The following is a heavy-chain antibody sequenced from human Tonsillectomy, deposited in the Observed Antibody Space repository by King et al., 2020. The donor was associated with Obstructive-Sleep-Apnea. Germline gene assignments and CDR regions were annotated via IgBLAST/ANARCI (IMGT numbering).Heavy chain of an antibody. CDR2: ISNDPSKK. CDR1: GFSFSSYA. D-gene: IGHD1-1*01. CDR3: ARASGNNWDDAFDV. Sequence: QLVQSGGGVVQPGRSLRLSCEASGFSFSSYAMPWVRQAPGKGLEWVAIISNDPSKKYYADSVKGRFTISRDNSKSTLYLQMNSQRAADTAVYYCARASGNNWDDAFDVWGHGTMVTVSS. V-gene: IGHV3-30-3*01. J-gene: IGHJ3*01.